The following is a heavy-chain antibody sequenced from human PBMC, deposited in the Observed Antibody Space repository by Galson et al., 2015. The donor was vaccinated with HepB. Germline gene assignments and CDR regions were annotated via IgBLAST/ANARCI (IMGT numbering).Heavy chain of an antibody. Sequence: SLRLSCAASGFTFSSYSMNWVRQAPGKGLEWVSSISSSSSYIYYADSVKGRFTIPRDNAKNSLYLQMNSLRAEDTAVYYCARDFYGSGSYLGPGWDYWGPGTLVTVSS. J-gene: IGHJ4*02. V-gene: IGHV3-21*01. CDR2: ISSSSSYI. CDR1: GFTFSSYS. CDR3: ARDFYGSGSYLGPGWDY. D-gene: IGHD3-10*01.